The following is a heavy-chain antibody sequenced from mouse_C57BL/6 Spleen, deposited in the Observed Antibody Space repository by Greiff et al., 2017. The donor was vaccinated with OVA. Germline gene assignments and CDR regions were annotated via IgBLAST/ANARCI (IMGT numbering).Heavy chain of an antibody. D-gene: IGHD2-4*01. Sequence: EVPLVESEGGLVQPGSSMKLSCTASGFTFSDYYMAWVRQVPEKGLEWVANINYDGSSTYYLDSLKSRFIISRDNAKNILYLQMSSLKSEDTATYYCARDRPYYDYDGVYFDYWGQGTTLTVSS. CDR1: GFTFSDYY. J-gene: IGHJ2*01. CDR2: INYDGSST. V-gene: IGHV5-16*01. CDR3: ARDRPYYDYDGVYFDY.